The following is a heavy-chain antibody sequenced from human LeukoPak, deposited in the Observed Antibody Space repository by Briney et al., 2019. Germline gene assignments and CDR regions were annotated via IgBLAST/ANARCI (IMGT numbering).Heavy chain of an antibody. V-gene: IGHV3-48*03. CDR2: ISSSGSTI. CDR1: GFTFSSYE. J-gene: IGHJ6*04. CDR3: AELGITMIGGV. D-gene: IGHD3-10*02. Sequence: GGSLRLSCAASGFTFSSYEMNWVRQAPGKGLEWVSYISSSGSTIYYADSVKGRFTISRDNAKNSLYLQMNSLIAEYTAVYYCAELGITMIGGVWGKGPTVTISS.